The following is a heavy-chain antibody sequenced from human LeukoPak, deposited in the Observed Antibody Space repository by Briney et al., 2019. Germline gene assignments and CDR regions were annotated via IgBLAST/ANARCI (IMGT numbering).Heavy chain of an antibody. CDR1: GGSISEISYS. D-gene: IGHD1-26*01. V-gene: IGHV4-39*01. CDR3: ARQGVEGATGFDF. J-gene: IGHJ4*02. Sequence: SETLSLTCSVSGGSISEISYSWGWIRQPPGKRLEWIGNIYYSGSTNNNPSLESRVVISVDTSRNQFSLTLTSVTATDTAVYYCARQGVEGATGFDFWGQGFLVTVSS. CDR2: IYYSGST.